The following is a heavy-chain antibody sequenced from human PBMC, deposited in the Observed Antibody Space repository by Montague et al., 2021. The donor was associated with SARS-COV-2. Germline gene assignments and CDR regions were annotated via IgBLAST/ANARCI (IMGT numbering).Heavy chain of an antibody. D-gene: IGHD1-26*01. CDR2: IYYDGST. J-gene: IGHJ4*02. CDR3: ARYGSYFEH. CDR1: GGSIRSYY. Sequence: SETLSLTCTVSGGSIRSYYWSWIRPTPGKGLEWIGYIYYDGSTNYNPSLKSRVTMSVDSSKNQFSLRLSSVTAADTAVYYCARYGSYFEHWGQGTLVTASS. V-gene: IGHV4-59*03.